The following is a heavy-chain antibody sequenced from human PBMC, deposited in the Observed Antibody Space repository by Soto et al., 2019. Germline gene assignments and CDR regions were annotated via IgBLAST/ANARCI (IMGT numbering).Heavy chain of an antibody. J-gene: IGHJ4*02. D-gene: IGHD1-26*01. Sequence: QVQLVESGGGVVQPGRSLRLSCAASGFTFSSYGMHWVRQAPGKGLEWVAVIWYDGSNKYYADSVKGRFTISRDNSKNPLYLQMNSLRAEDTAVYYCARAYGGSGSYSADYWGQGTLVTVSS. V-gene: IGHV3-33*01. CDR2: IWYDGSNK. CDR3: ARAYGGSGSYSADY. CDR1: GFTFSSYG.